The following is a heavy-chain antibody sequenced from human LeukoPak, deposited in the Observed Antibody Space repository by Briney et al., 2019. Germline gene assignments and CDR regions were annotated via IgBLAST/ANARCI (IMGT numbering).Heavy chain of an antibody. V-gene: IGHV3-30*18. CDR2: ISYDGSNK. CDR1: GFTFSSYG. CDR3: AKYYGDSAPDDY. Sequence: GRSLRLSCAASGFTFSSYGMHWVRQAPGKGLEWVAVISYDGSNKYYVASVKGRFTISRDNSKNTLYLQMNSLRAEDTAVYYCAKYYGDSAPDDYWGQGTLVTVSS. J-gene: IGHJ4*02. D-gene: IGHD4-17*01.